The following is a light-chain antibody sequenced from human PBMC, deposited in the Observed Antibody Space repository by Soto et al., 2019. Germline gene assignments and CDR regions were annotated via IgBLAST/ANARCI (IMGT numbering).Light chain of an antibody. V-gene: IGLV4-69*01. CDR2: LNSDGSH. CDR1: SGHSSYT. Sequence: QPVLTQSPSASASLGASVKLTCTLSSGHSSYTIAWHQQQPDKGPRYLMNLNSDGSHTKGDGIPDRFSGSSSGAERYLTISSLQSEDEADYYCQTWGTGFQVFGGGTQLTVL. J-gene: IGLJ3*02. CDR3: QTWGTGFQV.